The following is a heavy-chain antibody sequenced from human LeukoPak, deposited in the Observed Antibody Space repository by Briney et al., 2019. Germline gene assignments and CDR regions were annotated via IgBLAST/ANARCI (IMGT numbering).Heavy chain of an antibody. Sequence: GGSLRLSCAASGFALSSYSMNWVRQAPGRGLEWVSSISISSSYIYYADSVKGRFTISRDNAKNSLYLQMNSLRVEDTAVYYCARDLYYDSRGSPGYWGQGTLVTVSS. CDR2: ISISSSYI. D-gene: IGHD3-22*01. CDR3: ARDLYYDSRGSPGY. CDR1: GFALSSYS. J-gene: IGHJ4*02. V-gene: IGHV3-21*01.